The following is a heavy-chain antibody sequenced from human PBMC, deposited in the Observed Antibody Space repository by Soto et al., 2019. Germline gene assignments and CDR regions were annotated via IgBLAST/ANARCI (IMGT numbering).Heavy chain of an antibody. J-gene: IGHJ4*02. Sequence: GGSLRLSCAASGFTFGSYWVSWVRQAPGKGLEWLATIKMDACEKKYVDSVKGRFTMSRDNAKNSLYLQMDSLRAEDTAVYYCAKDSIAASGTRDFDYWGQGTLVTVSS. D-gene: IGHD6-13*01. CDR1: GFTFGSYW. V-gene: IGHV3-7*01. CDR2: IKMDACEK. CDR3: AKDSIAASGTRDFDY.